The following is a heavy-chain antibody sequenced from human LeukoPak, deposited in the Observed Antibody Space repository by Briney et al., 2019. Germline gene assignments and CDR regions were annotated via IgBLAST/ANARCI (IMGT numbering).Heavy chain of an antibody. J-gene: IGHJ6*04. V-gene: IGHV4-34*01. Sequence: SETLSLTCAVYGGSFSGYYWSWIRQPPGKGLEWIGEINHSGSTNYNPSLKSRVTISVDTSKNQFSLKLSSVTAADTAVFYCARAGYSGSDFSVWGKGSTVTVSS. D-gene: IGHD5-12*01. CDR1: GGSFSGYY. CDR2: INHSGST. CDR3: ARAGYSGSDFSV.